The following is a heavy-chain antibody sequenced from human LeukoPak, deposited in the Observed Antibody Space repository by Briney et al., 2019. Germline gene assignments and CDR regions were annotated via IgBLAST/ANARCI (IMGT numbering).Heavy chain of an antibody. V-gene: IGHV3-66*01. J-gene: IGHJ2*01. CDR1: GCSFSDYY. CDR2: ISSGGST. Sequence: ETLFLTCAVHGCSFSDYYWSWIPQPPGKGLEWVSFISSGGSTKYADSVKGSFTISSDHSKNTLYLQMNSLRVEDTAVYYCASAVAVPGNWYFDLWGRGTLVTVSS. D-gene: IGHD6-19*01. CDR3: ASAVAVPGNWYFDL.